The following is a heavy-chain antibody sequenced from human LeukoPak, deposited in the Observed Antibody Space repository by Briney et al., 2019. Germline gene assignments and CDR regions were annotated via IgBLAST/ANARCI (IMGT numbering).Heavy chain of an antibody. CDR2: IKRKSDGGTT. J-gene: IGHJ4*01. D-gene: IGHD3-3*01. CDR3: TTGGLEFLPF. V-gene: IGHV3-15*01. CDR1: GFSFTTAW. Sequence: GGSLRLSCAASGFSFTTAWMSWVRQAPGKGLEWVGRIKRKSDGGTTDYAAPVKGRFTISRDDSKKMLFLQMSSLKTEDTAVYYCTTGGLEFLPFWGQGTLVTVSS.